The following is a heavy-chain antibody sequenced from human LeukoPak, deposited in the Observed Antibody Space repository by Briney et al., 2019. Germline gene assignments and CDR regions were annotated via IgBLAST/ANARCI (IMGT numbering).Heavy chain of an antibody. CDR2: IYYSGST. J-gene: IGHJ5*02. V-gene: IGHV4-59*01. CDR3: ARTTEDCSRTSCYQHWFDP. CDR1: GGSISSYY. Sequence: SETLSLTCTVSGGSISSYYWSWIRQPPGKGLEWIGYIYYSGSTNYNPSLKSRVTISVDTSKNQFSLKVNSVTAADTAVYYCARTTEDCSRTSCYQHWFDPWGQGTLVTVSS. D-gene: IGHD2-2*01.